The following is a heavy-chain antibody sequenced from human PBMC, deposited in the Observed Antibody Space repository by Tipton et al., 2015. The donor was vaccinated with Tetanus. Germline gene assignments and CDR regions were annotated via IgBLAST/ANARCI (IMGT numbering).Heavy chain of an antibody. Sequence: TLSLTCTVSGGSISSSNYYWGWIRQPPGKGLEWIGRIFYSGTTNYYPSLKSRVTISVDTSKNQFSLKLSSVTATDTAVYYCATWRGFLVSNWGQGTLVTVSS. CDR2: IFYSGTT. D-gene: IGHD3-3*01. V-gene: IGHV4-39*01. CDR3: ATWRGFLVSN. CDR1: GGSISSSNYY. J-gene: IGHJ1*01.